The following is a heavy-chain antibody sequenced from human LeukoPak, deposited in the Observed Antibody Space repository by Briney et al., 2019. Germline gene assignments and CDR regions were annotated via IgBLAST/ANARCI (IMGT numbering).Heavy chain of an antibody. J-gene: IGHJ4*02. D-gene: IGHD4-23*01. V-gene: IGHV4-34*01. CDR2: INHSGST. CDR1: GGSFSGYY. Sequence: SETLSLTCAVYGGSFSGYYWSWIRQPPGKGLEWIGEINHSGSTNYNPSLKSLVSISVDTSKNHFSLKLSSVTAADTAVYYCARRGGHGGSFDYWGQGTLVTVSS. CDR3: ARRGGHGGSFDY.